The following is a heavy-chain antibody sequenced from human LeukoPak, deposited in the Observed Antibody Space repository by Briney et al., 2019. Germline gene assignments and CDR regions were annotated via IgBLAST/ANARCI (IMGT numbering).Heavy chain of an antibody. CDR2: ISGSGGST. J-gene: IGHJ4*02. D-gene: IGHD3-10*01. V-gene: IGHV3-23*01. CDR3: AKDKQSQGLLWFGEYDY. Sequence: GGSLRLSCAASGFTFSSFWMRWVRQAPGKGLEWVSAISGSGGSTYYADSVKGRFTISRDNSKNTLYLQMNSLRAEDTAVYYCAKDKQSQGLLWFGEYDYWGQGTLVTVSS. CDR1: GFTFSSFW.